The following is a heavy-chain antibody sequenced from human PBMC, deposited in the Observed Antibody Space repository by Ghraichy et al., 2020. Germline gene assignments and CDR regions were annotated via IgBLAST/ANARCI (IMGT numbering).Heavy chain of an antibody. V-gene: IGHV3-7*01. D-gene: IGHD1-26*01. CDR2: IKHDGSEK. CDR3: ARDLWVGATGI. CDR1: GFTFGSYW. Sequence: GGSLRLSCAASGFTFGSYWMTWVRQAPGKGLECVANIKHDGSEKYYVDSVEGRFTISRDNAKNSLYLQMNSLRAEDTAVYYCARDLWVGATGIWGQGTMVTVSS. J-gene: IGHJ3*02.